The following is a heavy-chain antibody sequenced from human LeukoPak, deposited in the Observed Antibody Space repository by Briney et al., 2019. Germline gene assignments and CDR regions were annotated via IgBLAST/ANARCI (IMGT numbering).Heavy chain of an antibody. CDR3: GRHNITMVRGVPYYYYGMDV. Sequence: GESLKISCKGSGYSFTSYWIGWVRQMPGKGLEWMGISYPGYSDTRYSPFCQGQVTISAAKSISTAYLQWSSLKASDTAMYYCGRHNITMVRGVPYYYYGMDVWGQGTTVTVSS. CDR2: SYPGYSDT. J-gene: IGHJ6*02. CDR1: GYSFTSYW. V-gene: IGHV5-51*01. D-gene: IGHD3-10*01.